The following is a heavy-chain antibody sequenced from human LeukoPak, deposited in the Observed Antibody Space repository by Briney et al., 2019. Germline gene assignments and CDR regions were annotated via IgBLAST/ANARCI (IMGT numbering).Heavy chain of an antibody. CDR2: ISYDGSNK. CDR3: AKDRTSVVVVAATGY. J-gene: IGHJ4*02. CDR1: GFTFSSYA. D-gene: IGHD2-15*01. Sequence: PGGSLRLSCAASGFTFSSYAMHWVRQAPGKGLEWVAIISYDGSNKYYAESVKGRFTISRDNSKNTLYLQMNSLRAEDTAVYYCAKDRTSVVVVAATGYWGQGTLVTVSS. V-gene: IGHV3-30-3*01.